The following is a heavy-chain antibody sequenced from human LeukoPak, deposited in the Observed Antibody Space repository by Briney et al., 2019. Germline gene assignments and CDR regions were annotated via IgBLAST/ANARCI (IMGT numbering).Heavy chain of an antibody. CDR2: IWYDGSIK. V-gene: IGHV3-33*01. D-gene: IGHD2-8*02. CDR3: ARIGCTGNNCKPHSYYDMDV. Sequence: GGSLRLSCAASGFTFSTYGMHWVRQAPGKGLEWVAVIWYDGSIKYYADSVKGRVTISRDNSKNTPFLQMNSLRAEDTAVYYCARIGCTGNNCKPHSYYDMDVWGKGTTVTVSS. J-gene: IGHJ6*04. CDR1: GFTFSTYG.